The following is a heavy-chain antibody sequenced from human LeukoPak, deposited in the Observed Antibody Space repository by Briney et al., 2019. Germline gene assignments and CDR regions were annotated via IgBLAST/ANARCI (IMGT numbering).Heavy chain of an antibody. CDR2: IWYDGSNK. D-gene: IGHD6-6*01. CDR3: AKDREQLTPYYYYMDV. V-gene: IGHV3-33*06. CDR1: GFTFSSYG. Sequence: GGSLRLSCAASGFTFSSYGMHWVRQAPGQGLEWVAVIWYDGSNKYYADSVKGRFTISRDNSKNTLYLQMTSLRAEDAAVYYCAKDREQLTPYYYYMDVWGKGTTVTVSS. J-gene: IGHJ6*03.